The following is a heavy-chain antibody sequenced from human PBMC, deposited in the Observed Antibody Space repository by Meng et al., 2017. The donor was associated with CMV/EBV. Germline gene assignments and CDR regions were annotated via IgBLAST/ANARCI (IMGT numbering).Heavy chain of an antibody. CDR3: ARDLGFVDTAMVSVY. Sequence: GESLKISCAASGFTFSSYGMHWVRQAPGKGLEWVAVISYDGSNKYYADSVKGRFTISRDNSKNTLYLQMNSLRAEDTAVYYCARDLGFVDTAMVSVYWGQGTLVTVSS. V-gene: IGHV3-30*19. D-gene: IGHD5-18*01. J-gene: IGHJ4*02. CDR1: GFTFSSYG. CDR2: ISYDGSNK.